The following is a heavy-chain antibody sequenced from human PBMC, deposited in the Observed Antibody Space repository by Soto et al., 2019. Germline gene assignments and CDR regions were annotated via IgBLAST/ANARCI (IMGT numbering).Heavy chain of an antibody. CDR1: GFTFSSYW. J-gene: IGHJ3*02. Sequence: GGSLRLSCAASGFTFSSYWMSWVRQAPGKGLEWVANIKQDGSEKYYVDSVKGRFTISRDNAKNSLYLQMNSLRAEDTAVYYRARVEDYGDYLDAFDIWGQGTMVTVSS. CDR2: IKQDGSEK. D-gene: IGHD4-17*01. V-gene: IGHV3-7*01. CDR3: ARVEDYGDYLDAFDI.